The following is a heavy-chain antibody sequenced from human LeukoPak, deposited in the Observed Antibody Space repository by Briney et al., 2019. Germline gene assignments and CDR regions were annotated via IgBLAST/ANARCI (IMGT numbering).Heavy chain of an antibody. CDR1: GFTLSSYS. D-gene: IGHD3-16*01. Sequence: GGSLRLSCAASGFTLSSYSMNWVRQAPGKGLEWVTVISYDGSNKNYADSVKGRFTVSRDNSKNTLYLQMSNLRAEDTAVYFCARGGGLDVWGQGATVTVSS. CDR3: ARGGGLDV. V-gene: IGHV3-30*03. J-gene: IGHJ6*02. CDR2: ISYDGSNK.